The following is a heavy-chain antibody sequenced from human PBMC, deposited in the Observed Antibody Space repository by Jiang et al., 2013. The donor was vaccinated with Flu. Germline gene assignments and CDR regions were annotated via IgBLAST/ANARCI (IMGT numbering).Heavy chain of an antibody. Sequence: QPGRSLRLSCAASGFTFSSYGMHWVRQAPGKGLEWVAVISYDGSNKYYADSVKGRFTISRDNSKNTLYLQMNSLRAEDTAVYYCAKDLYGPFQNYYYGMDVWGQGTLVTVSS. CDR1: GFTFSSYG. CDR3: AKDLYGPFQNYYYGMDV. CDR2: ISYDGSNK. J-gene: IGHJ6*02. V-gene: IGHV3-30*18. D-gene: IGHD2-8*01.